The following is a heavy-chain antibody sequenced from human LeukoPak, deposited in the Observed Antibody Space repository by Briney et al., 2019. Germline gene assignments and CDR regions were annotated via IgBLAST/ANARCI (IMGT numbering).Heavy chain of an antibody. V-gene: IGHV3-74*01. J-gene: IGHJ6*02. CDR1: GFTFSSYA. Sequence: GSLRLSCAASGFTFSSYAISWVRQAPGKGLEWVSRISSDGSTASYADSVKGRFTISRDNAKNTLYLQMNSLRAEDTAVYYCARGSFYGMDVWGQGTTVTVSS. CDR2: ISSDGSTA. CDR3: ARGSFYGMDV.